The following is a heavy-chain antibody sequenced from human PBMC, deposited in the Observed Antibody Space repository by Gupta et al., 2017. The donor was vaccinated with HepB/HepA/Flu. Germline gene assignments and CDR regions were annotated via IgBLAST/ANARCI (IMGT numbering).Heavy chain of an antibody. CDR1: GYTFSDHD. CDR2: MNPNSATT. V-gene: IGHV1-8*01. J-gene: IGHJ4*02. D-gene: IGHD6-19*01. Sequence: GYTFSDHDIMWVRQATGQGLEWMGWMNPNSATTGYTQRLQGRVTLTIDTSITTAYMELRGLRSEDTAIYFCARTADRGMAVAGLSWGQGTLGTVSS. CDR3: ARTADRGMAVAGLS.